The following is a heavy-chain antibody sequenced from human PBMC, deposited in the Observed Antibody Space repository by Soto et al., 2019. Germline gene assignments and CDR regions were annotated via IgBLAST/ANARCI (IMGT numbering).Heavy chain of an antibody. CDR2: IRNKANSYTT. J-gene: IGHJ4*01. D-gene: IGHD1-26*01. V-gene: IGHV3-72*01. CDR3: ARNSGKGAYFDY. Sequence: EVQLVESGGGLVQPGGSQRLSCAASGFTFSDHYMEWVRQAPGKGLEWVGRIRNKANSYTTDYAASVKGRFTITRDDSKDSLYLPMNSLKTEDTAIYYCARNSGKGAYFDYWGHGTLATVSS. CDR1: GFTFSDHY.